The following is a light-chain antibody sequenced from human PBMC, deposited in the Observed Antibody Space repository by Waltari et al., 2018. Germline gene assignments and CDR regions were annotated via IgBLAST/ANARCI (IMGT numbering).Light chain of an antibody. CDR2: GAS. CDR1: QHVSNSF. J-gene: IGKJ1*01. V-gene: IGKV3-20*01. Sequence: EIVLTQSPGTLSLSPGVRATLSCRASQHVSNSFLAWYQQKRGQAPRLSRYGASTRGYEIPDRFSGSGSGADLNLTIKSLQHEDFAVYYCQQYGDSPRTFGKGTRV. CDR3: QQYGDSPRT.